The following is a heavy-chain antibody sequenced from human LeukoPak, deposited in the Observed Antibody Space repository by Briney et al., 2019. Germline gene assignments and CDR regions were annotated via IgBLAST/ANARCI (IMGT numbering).Heavy chain of an antibody. Sequence: ASVTVSFTASGYTFTIYAMHWVRQAPGQRLEWMGRINPNSGGTNYAQKFQGRVTMTRDTSISTAYMELSRLRSDDTAVYYCARDRITMVRGAITPRPDWFDPWGQGTLVTVSS. CDR3: ARDRITMVRGAITPRPDWFDP. J-gene: IGHJ5*02. CDR2: INPNSGGT. V-gene: IGHV1-2*06. D-gene: IGHD3-10*01. CDR1: GYTFTIYA.